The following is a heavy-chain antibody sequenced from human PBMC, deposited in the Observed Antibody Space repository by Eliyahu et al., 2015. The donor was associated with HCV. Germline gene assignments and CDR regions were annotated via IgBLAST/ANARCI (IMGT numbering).Heavy chain of an antibody. J-gene: IGHJ4*02. D-gene: IGHD5-18*01. CDR3: ARIGGRGYSYGTYDY. CDR1: GYXFIGYY. Sequence: QVQLVQSGAEVKKPGASVKVSCKASGYXFIGYYMHWVRQAPGQGLEWMGWINSNNGGTNYAQKFQGRVTMTRDTSITTAYMELSGLRSDDTAVYYCARIGGRGYSYGTYDYWGQGTLVTVSS. V-gene: IGHV1-2*02. CDR2: INSNNGGT.